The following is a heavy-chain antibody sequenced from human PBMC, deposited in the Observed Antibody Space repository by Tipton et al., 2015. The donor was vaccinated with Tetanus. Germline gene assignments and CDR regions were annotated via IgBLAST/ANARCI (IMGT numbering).Heavy chain of an antibody. CDR1: GDNVSTDTAA. V-gene: IGHV6-1*01. Sequence: GLVKPSETLSLTCVISGDNVSTDTAAWNWIRQSPSRGLEWLGRTYFKSRWYKEYAAPVDRRVSISADASKNQFSLQVNSVTLEDAAVYYCARETRMTALPSFDYWARGTLVTVSS. CDR2: TYFKSRWYK. D-gene: IGHD1-14*01. J-gene: IGHJ4*02. CDR3: ARETRMTALPSFDY.